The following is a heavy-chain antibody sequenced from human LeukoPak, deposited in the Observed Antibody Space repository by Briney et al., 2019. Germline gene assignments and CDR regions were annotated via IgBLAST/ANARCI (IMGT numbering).Heavy chain of an antibody. V-gene: IGHV4-39*07. CDR3: ARGRWYYFDY. Sequence: SETLSLTCTVSGGSISSSGYYWGWIRQPPGKGLEWIASIYYSGRTYYSPSLKSRVTTSIDTSKNHFSLKLSSVTAADTAVYYCARGRWYYFDYWGQGTLVTVSS. CDR1: GGSISSSGYY. CDR2: IYYSGRT. J-gene: IGHJ4*02. D-gene: IGHD6-13*01.